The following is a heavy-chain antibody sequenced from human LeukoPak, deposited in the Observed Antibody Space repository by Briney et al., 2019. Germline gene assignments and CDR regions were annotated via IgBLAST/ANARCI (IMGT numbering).Heavy chain of an antibody. CDR3: AKQRGWLQSFDY. J-gene: IGHJ4*02. CDR2: ISGSGGST. CDR1: GFTFSSYA. D-gene: IGHD5-24*01. V-gene: IGHV3-23*01. Sequence: GGSLRLSCAASGFTFSSYAMSWVRQAPGKGLEWVSVISGSGGSTYYADSVKGRFTTSRDNSKNTLYLQMNSLRAEDTAVYYCAKQRGWLQSFDYWGQGTLVTVSS.